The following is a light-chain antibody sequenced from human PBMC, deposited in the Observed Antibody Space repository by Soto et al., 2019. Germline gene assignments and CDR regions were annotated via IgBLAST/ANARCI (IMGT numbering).Light chain of an antibody. CDR1: QSVSRN. CDR2: AAS. V-gene: IGKV1-39*01. CDR3: QQSYRTLWT. J-gene: IGKJ1*01. Sequence: DIQMTQSLSSLSASXXDRVXITCLASQSVSRNVNWYQQKPGTAPKXXIAAASTLQRGVPSRFSGSGSGTDFTLTISSLQPEDFATYSCQQSYRTLWTFGQGTKVDIK.